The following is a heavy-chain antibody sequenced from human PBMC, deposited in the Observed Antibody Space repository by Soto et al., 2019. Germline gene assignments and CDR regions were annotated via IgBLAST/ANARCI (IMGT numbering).Heavy chain of an antibody. J-gene: IGHJ4*02. Sequence: ELQVLESGGGLVQPGGSLRLTCAASGFTLSEYGTSWVRQAPGKGLEWVSFVSGSGDSTYYTDSEKGRFTISRDSSKNTVCLQMNSLRAEDTAVYYCATSNYGERDWGQGTLVTVSS. CDR2: VSGSGDST. D-gene: IGHD3-10*01. V-gene: IGHV3-23*01. CDR1: GFTLSEYG. CDR3: ATSNYGERD.